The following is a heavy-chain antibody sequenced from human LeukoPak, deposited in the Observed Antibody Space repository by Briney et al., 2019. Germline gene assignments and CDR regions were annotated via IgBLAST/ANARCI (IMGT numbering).Heavy chain of an antibody. CDR1: GYTFTSYG. Sequence: VASVKVSCKASGYTFTSYGMSWVRQAPGQGLEWMGWISAYNGNTNYAQKLQGRGTMTTDTSTSRAYMELRSLRSDDTAVYYCAGVVPAALYNWFDPWGQGTLVTVSS. J-gene: IGHJ5*02. CDR2: ISAYNGNT. CDR3: AGVVPAALYNWFDP. V-gene: IGHV1-18*01. D-gene: IGHD2-2*01.